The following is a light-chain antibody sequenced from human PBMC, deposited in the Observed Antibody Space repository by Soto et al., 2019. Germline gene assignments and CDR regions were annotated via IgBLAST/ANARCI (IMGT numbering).Light chain of an antibody. CDR3: AAWDDSLDVYV. CDR2: SNN. J-gene: IGLJ1*01. Sequence: QPVLTQPPSASGTPGQRVTISCSGSSSNIGSNTVNWYQHLPGTAPKLLIYSNNQRPSGVPDRFSGSKSGTSASLAISGLQSEDEADYYCAAWDDSLDVYVFGTGTKLTVL. CDR1: SSNIGSNT. V-gene: IGLV1-44*01.